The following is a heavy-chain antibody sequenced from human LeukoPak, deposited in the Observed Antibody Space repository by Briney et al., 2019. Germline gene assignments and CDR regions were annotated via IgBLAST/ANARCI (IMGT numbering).Heavy chain of an antibody. D-gene: IGHD7-27*01. CDR1: GGAFSGYY. J-gene: IGHJ2*01. CDR2: VSQSGGT. Sequence: PSETLSLTCVVSGGAFSGYYWSWIRQPPGKGLEWIAEVSQSGGTNYHPSLKSRVSMLVDASKNQFSLTLSSVTDADTAVYFCARVSAELGYFDLWGRGGLVTVSS. CDR3: ARVSAELGYFDL. V-gene: IGHV4-34*01.